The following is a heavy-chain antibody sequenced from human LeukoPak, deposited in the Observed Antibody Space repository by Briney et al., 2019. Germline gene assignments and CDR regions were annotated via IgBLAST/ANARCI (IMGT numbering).Heavy chain of an antibody. CDR3: ARTYYYDSSGYYFQPNFDL. D-gene: IGHD3-22*01. CDR2: IYYSGST. V-gene: IGHV4-30-4*08. J-gene: IGHJ2*01. CDR1: GPSIISGDYY. Sequence: SQTLSLTRTVSGPSIISGDYYWSWIRQPPWNGLERFVYIYYSGSTYYNPPLKSRVTISVDTSKNQFSLRLSSVTAADTAVYYCARTYYYDSSGYYFQPNFDLWGRGTLVTVSS.